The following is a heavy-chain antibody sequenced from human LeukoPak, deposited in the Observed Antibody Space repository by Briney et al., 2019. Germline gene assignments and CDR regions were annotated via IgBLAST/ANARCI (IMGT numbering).Heavy chain of an antibody. CDR3: ARVRLADERAWAY. CDR2: ITPKSGDT. Sequence: ASVKLFCNASGYTFSDSYIHWVRQAPGQGLEYVGWITPKSGDTYSPQRFQGRVTMTRDASISTAYMELSSLRSDDTAVYFCARVRLADERAWAYWGQGTLVTVSS. J-gene: IGHJ4*02. V-gene: IGHV1-2*02. D-gene: IGHD3-3*02. CDR1: GYTFSDSY.